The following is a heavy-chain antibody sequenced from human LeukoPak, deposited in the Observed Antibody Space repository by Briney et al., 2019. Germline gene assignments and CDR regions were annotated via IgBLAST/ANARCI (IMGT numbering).Heavy chain of an antibody. CDR3: ARGWVKNDY. J-gene: IGHJ4*02. D-gene: IGHD2-21*01. CDR2: IKQDGSEK. CDR1: GFSFSSYW. V-gene: IGHV3-7*01. Sequence: GGSLRLSCEASGFSFSSYWMSWVLQAPGKGLEWVANIKQDGSEKYYVDSVKGRFTISRDNAKSSLYLQMNSLRAEDTAVYYCARGWVKNDYWGQGTLVTVSS.